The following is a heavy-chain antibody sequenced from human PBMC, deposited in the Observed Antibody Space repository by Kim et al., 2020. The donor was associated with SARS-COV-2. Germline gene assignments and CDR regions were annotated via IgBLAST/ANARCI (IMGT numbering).Heavy chain of an antibody. D-gene: IGHD4-17*01. Sequence: GGSLRLSCAASGFTVSSMYMSWVRQAPGKGLEWVSVIYSGGSTYYADSVKGRFTISRDNSKNTLYLQMNRLRAEDTALYYCARVFYDDYVTQAFDIWGQGTMVTVSS. CDR1: GFTVSSMY. CDR3: ARVFYDDYVTQAFDI. CDR2: IYSGGST. V-gene: IGHV3-66*01. J-gene: IGHJ3*02.